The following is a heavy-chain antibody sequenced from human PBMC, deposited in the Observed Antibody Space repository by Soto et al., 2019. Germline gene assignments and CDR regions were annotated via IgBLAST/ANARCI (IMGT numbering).Heavy chain of an antibody. Sequence: PSETLSLTCTVSGGSISSGGYYWSWIRQHPGKGLEWIGYIYYSGSTYYNPSLKSRVTISVDTSKNQFSLKLSSVTAADTAVYYCAREVHYYDILTEDYWGQGTLVTVSS. J-gene: IGHJ4*02. D-gene: IGHD3-9*01. CDR1: GGSISSGGYY. CDR2: IYYSGST. V-gene: IGHV4-31*03. CDR3: AREVHYYDILTEDY.